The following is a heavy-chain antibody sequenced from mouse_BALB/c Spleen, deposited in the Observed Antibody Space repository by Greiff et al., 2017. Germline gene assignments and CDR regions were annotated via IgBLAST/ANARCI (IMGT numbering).Heavy chain of an antibody. D-gene: IGHD3-2*02. CDR2: ISYSGST. Sequence: VQLKESGPGLVKPSQSLSLTCTVTGYSITSDYAWNWIRQFPGNKLEWMGYISYSGSTSYNPSLKSRISITRDTSKNQFFLQLNSVTTEDTATYYCARGFRWYFDVWGAGTTVTVSS. CDR3: ARGFRWYFDV. J-gene: IGHJ1*01. V-gene: IGHV3-2*02. CDR1: GYSITSDYA.